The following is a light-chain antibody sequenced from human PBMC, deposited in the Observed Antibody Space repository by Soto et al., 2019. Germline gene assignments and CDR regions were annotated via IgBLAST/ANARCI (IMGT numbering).Light chain of an antibody. Sequence: QSVLTRPPSASGTPGQRVTFSCSGSSSNIGINTVNWYRQLPGTAPQLLISDNHRRPSGVPDRFSGSKSGTSASLAISGLQSEDEATYFCAAWDVSLKGFVFGTGTKVTVL. V-gene: IGLV1-44*01. CDR1: SSNIGINT. CDR3: AAWDVSLKGFV. J-gene: IGLJ1*01. CDR2: DNH.